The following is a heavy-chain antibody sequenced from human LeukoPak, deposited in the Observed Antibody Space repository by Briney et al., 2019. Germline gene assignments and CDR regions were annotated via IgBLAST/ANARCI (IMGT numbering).Heavy chain of an antibody. V-gene: IGHV3-7*03. CDR2: INHNGNVN. D-gene: IGHD3-16*01. Sequence: GRSLRLSCAASGFTFSSYGMHWVRQAPGKGLEWVASINHNGNVNYYVDSVKGRFTISRDNAKNSLYLQMSNLRAEDTAVYSCARGGGLDVWGQGATVTVSS. J-gene: IGHJ6*02. CDR3: ARGGGLDV. CDR1: GFTFSSYG.